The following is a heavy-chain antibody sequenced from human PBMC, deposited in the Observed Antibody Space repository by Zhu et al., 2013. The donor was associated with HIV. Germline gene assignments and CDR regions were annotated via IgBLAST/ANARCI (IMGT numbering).Heavy chain of an antibody. V-gene: IGHV1-8*01. Sequence: QVQLVQSGAEVKKPGASVKVSCKASGYTFTSYDINWVRQATGQGLEWMGWMNPNSGNTGYAQKFQGRVTITRNTSISTAYMELSSLRSEDTAVYYCARGPGVVVVPAAIGYYMDVWGKGTTVTVSS. D-gene: IGHD2-2*02. J-gene: IGHJ6*03. CDR1: GYTFTSYD. CDR3: ARGPGVVVVPAAIGYYMDV. CDR2: MNPNSGNT.